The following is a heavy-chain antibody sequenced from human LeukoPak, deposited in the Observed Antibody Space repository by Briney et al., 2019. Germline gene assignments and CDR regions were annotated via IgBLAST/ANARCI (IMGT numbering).Heavy chain of an antibody. CDR2: IYYSGST. Sequence: PSETLSLTCTVSGGSISSYYWSWIRQPPGKGLEWIGYIYYSGSTNYNPSLKSRVTISVDTSKNQFSLKLSSVTAADTAVYYCARASGPTSPSDYWGQGTLVTVSS. V-gene: IGHV4-59*01. CDR1: GGSISSYY. CDR3: ARASGPTSPSDY. J-gene: IGHJ4*02. D-gene: IGHD3-3*01.